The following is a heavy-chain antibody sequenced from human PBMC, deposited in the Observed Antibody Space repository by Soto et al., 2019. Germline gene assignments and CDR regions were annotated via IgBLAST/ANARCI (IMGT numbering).Heavy chain of an antibody. Sequence: PGGSLRLSCAVSGFICSSYDMSWVRQAPGKGLEWVSTILVGGSTHYEDSVKGRFTISRDTSKNTVYVQMNSLTAGDTAVYYCAKATATGGGAFEIYGQGTLVT. D-gene: IGHD2-8*02. V-gene: IGHV3-23*01. J-gene: IGHJ3*02. CDR1: GFICSSYD. CDR3: AKATATGGGAFEI. CDR2: ILVGGST.